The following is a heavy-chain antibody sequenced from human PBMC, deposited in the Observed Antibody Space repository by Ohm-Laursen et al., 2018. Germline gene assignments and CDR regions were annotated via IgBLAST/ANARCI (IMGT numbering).Heavy chain of an antibody. CDR2: ISYTGYT. CDR1: GGSISSHY. CDR3: ARGSNEYGGLYFPH. J-gene: IGHJ1*01. V-gene: IGHV4-59*11. D-gene: IGHD4-23*01. Sequence: GTLSLTCTVSGGSISSHYWSWIRQPPGKGLEWIGHISYTGYTSYKSSLKSRVTISLDTSRKHFSLRLTSLAAADTAVYYCARGSNEYGGLYFPHWGQGTLVTVSS.